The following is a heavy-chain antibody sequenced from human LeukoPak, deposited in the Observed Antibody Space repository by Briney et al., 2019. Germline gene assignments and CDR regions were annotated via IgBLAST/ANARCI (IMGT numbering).Heavy chain of an antibody. Sequence: GASVKVSCKASGYTFTGYYMHWVRQAPGQGLEWMGGIIPIFGTANYAQKFQGRVTITADESTSTAYMELSSLRSEDTAVYYCARGHQYCSGGSCYGYYFDYWGQGTLVTVSS. CDR1: GYTFTGYY. D-gene: IGHD2-15*01. CDR3: ARGHQYCSGGSCYGYYFDY. CDR2: IIPIFGTA. V-gene: IGHV1-69*13. J-gene: IGHJ4*02.